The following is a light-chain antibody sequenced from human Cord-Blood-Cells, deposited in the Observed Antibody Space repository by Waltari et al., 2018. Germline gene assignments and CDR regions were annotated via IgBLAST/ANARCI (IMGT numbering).Light chain of an antibody. CDR1: SSAVGSYNY. CDR2: NVS. J-gene: IGLJ1*01. CDR3: CSYAGSYTYV. V-gene: IGLV2-11*01. Sequence: QSALTQPRSVSGSPGQSVTISCTGTSSAVGSYNYVSWYQQHPGKAHNLMIYNVSKRPSGFSDRFSGSKSGNTASLTISGLQAEDEADYYCCSYAGSYTYVFGTGTKLTVL.